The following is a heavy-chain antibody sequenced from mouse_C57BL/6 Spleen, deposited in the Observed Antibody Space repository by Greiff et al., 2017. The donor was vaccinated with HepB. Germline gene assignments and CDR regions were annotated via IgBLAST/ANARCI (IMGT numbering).Heavy chain of an antibody. CDR1: GFTFSDYG. J-gene: IGHJ1*03. CDR2: ISSGSSTI. D-gene: IGHD2-1*01. CDR3: ARQGRVYYADWYFDV. Sequence: EVQLQESGGGLVKPGGSLKLSCAASGFTFSDYGMHWVRQAPEKGLEWVAYISSGSSTIYYADTVKGRFTISRDNAKNTLFLQMTSLRSEDTAMYYCARQGRVYYADWYFDVWGTGTTVTVSS. V-gene: IGHV5-17*01.